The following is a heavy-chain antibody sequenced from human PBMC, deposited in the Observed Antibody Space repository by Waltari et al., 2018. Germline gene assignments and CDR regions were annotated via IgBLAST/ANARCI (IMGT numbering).Heavy chain of an antibody. CDR3: AHKKYGVANSFDY. CDR2: IYWDDDK. Sequence: QITSKESGPTLVKPTQTLTLSSTFPGLSPRTTGLGVGWIRQPPGKALEWLALIYWDDDKRYRPSLKSRLTITKHTSKNQVVLTMTNMDSVDTATYYCAHKKYGVANSFDYWGQGILVTVSA. J-gene: IGHJ4*02. CDR1: GLSPRTTGLG. V-gene: IGHV2-5*02. D-gene: IGHD2-15*01.